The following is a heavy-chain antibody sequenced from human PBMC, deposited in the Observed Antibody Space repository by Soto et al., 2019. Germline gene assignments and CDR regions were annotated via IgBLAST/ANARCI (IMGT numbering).Heavy chain of an antibody. CDR2: IFSNDEK. CDR1: GFSLSNARMG. J-gene: IGHJ4*02. CDR3: ARVDGYNLENYFDY. D-gene: IGHD5-12*01. Sequence: QVTLKESGPVLVKPTETLTLTCTVSGFSLSNARMGVSWIRQPPGKALEWLAHIFSNDEKSYSTSLKSRLTTXKXTXXSQVVLTMTNMDPVDTATYYCARVDGYNLENYFDYWGQGTLVTVSS. V-gene: IGHV2-26*01.